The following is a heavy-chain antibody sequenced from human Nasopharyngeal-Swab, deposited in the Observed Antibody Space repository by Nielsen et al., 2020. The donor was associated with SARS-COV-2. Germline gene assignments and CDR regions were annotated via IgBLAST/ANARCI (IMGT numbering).Heavy chain of an antibody. CDR1: GYSFTSYW. V-gene: IGHV5-10-1*01. J-gene: IGHJ5*02. Sequence: GESLKISCKGSGYSFTSYWISWVRQMPGKGLEWMGRIDPSDSYTNYSPSFQGHVTISADMSISTAYLQWSSLKASDTAMYYCASNFDSHYGSGDNWFDPWGQGTLVTVSS. D-gene: IGHD3-10*01. CDR3: ASNFDSHYGSGDNWFDP. CDR2: IDPSDSYT.